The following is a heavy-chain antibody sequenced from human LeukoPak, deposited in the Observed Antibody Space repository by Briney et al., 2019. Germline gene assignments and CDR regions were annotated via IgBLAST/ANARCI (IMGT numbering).Heavy chain of an antibody. D-gene: IGHD6-13*01. CDR2: IIPIFGTA. J-gene: IGHJ4*02. CDR3: ARGAGSSWYRAYYFDY. Sequence: GSSVKVSCKASGGTFSSYAISWVRQAPGQGLEGMGRIIPIFGTANYAQKFQGRVTITTDESTSTAYMELSSLRSEDTAVYYCARGAGSSWYRAYYFDYWSQGTPVTVSS. V-gene: IGHV1-69*05. CDR1: GGTFSSYA.